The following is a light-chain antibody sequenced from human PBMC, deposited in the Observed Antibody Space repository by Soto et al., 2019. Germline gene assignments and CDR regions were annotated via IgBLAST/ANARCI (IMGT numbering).Light chain of an antibody. CDR1: QSVSSNY. Sequence: EIVLTQSPGTLSLSPGERATLSCRASQSVSSNYLAWYQQKPGQAPRLLIYGASSRATGIPHGFSGSGSGTDFTLTISRLEAEDSAVYFCQQYGPSPITFGQGTRLEIK. CDR2: GAS. CDR3: QQYGPSPIT. J-gene: IGKJ5*01. V-gene: IGKV3-20*01.